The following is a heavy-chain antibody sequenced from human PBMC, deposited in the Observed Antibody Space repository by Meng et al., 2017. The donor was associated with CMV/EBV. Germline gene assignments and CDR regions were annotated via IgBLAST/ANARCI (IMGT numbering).Heavy chain of an antibody. CDR3: ARDLRRRGWSSYYYYYGMDV. Sequence: GESLKISCAASGFTFSSYVMHWVRQAPGKGLEWVAVISYDGSNKYYADSVKGRFTISRDNSKNTLYLQMNSLRAEDTAVYYCARDLRRRGWSSYYYYYGMDVWGQGTTVTVSS. D-gene: IGHD6-19*01. J-gene: IGHJ6*02. CDR1: GFTFSSYV. CDR2: ISYDGSNK. V-gene: IGHV3-30-3*01.